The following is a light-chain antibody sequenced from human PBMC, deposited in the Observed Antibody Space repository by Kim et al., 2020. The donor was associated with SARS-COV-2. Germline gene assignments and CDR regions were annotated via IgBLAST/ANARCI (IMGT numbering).Light chain of an antibody. Sequence: VSPGETASITCAGDELGDKYACWYQQKPGRSPVLVIYQDSKRPSGIPERFSGSNSGNTATLPISGTQAMDEADYYCQAWDSSTAYVFGTGTKVTVL. CDR1: ELGDKY. V-gene: IGLV3-1*01. CDR2: QDS. CDR3: QAWDSSTAYV. J-gene: IGLJ1*01.